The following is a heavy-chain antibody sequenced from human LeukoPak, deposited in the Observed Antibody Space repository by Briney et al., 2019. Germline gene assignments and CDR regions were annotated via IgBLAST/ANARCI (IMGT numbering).Heavy chain of an antibody. D-gene: IGHD2-15*01. CDR3: ARVGCSALFDY. CDR1: GGSISSGDYY. Sequence: PSQTLSLTCTVSGGSISSGDYYWSWIRQPPGKGLEWTGYIYYSGSTYYNPSLKSRVTISVDTSKNQFSLKLSSVTAADTAVYYCARVGCSALFDYWGQGTLVTVSS. V-gene: IGHV4-30-4*01. CDR2: IYYSGST. J-gene: IGHJ4*02.